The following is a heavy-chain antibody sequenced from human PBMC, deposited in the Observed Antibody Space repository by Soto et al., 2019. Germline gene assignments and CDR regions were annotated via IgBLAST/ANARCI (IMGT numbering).Heavy chain of an antibody. CDR2: ISYSGIT. CDR3: ARDYRTGSSYYYGMDV. CDR1: GGSISSGNYY. J-gene: IGHJ6*02. V-gene: IGHV4-31*03. D-gene: IGHD6-19*01. Sequence: PSETLSLTCTVSGGSISSGNYYWNWIRQHPGKGLEWIGYISYSGITYYNPSLKSRVTISVDTSKNQFSLKLNSVTAADTAVYYCARDYRTGSSYYYGMDVWGQGTTVTVSS.